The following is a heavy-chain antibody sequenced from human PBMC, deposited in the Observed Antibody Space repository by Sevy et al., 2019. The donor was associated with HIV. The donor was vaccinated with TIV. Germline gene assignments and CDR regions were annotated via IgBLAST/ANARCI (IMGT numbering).Heavy chain of an antibody. V-gene: IGHV1-24*01. CDR2: FDPEDGET. CDR3: ATTKDYYDSSGYPFDY. Sequence: ASVKVSCKVSGYTLTGLSMHWVRQAPGKGLEWMATFDPEDGETIYAQKLQGRATMTEDTSTDTAYMELNSLRSEDTAVYYCATTKDYYDSSGYPFDYWGQGTLVTVSS. J-gene: IGHJ4*02. CDR1: GYTLTGLS. D-gene: IGHD3-22*01.